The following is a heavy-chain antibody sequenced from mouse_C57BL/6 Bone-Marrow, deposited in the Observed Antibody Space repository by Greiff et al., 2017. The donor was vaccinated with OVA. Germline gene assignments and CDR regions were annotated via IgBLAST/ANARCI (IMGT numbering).Heavy chain of an antibody. V-gene: IGHV6-3*01. Sequence: EVKVEESGGGLVQPGGSMKLSCVASGFTFSNYWMNWVRQSPEKGLEWVAQIRLKSDNYATHYAESVKGRFTISRDDSKSSVYLQMNNLRAEDTGIYYCTGATRGSYWVDYWGQGTTLTVSS. D-gene: IGHD4-1*01. CDR2: IRLKSDNYAT. J-gene: IGHJ2*01. CDR3: TGATRGSYWVDY. CDR1: GFTFSNYW.